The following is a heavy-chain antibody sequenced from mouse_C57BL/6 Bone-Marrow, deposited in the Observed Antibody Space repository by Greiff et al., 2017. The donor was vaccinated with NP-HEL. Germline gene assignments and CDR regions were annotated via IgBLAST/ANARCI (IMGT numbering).Heavy chain of an antibody. V-gene: IGHV1-9*01. CDR2: ILPGSGST. Sequence: VQLQQSGAELMKPGASVKLSCKATGYTFTGYWIEWVKQRPGHGLEWIGEILPGSGSTNYNEKFKGKATFTADTSSNTAYMQLSSLTTEDSAIYYCARYLYCGSSYGAWFAYWGQGTLVTVSA. D-gene: IGHD1-1*01. CDR1: GYTFTGYW. CDR3: ARYLYCGSSYGAWFAY. J-gene: IGHJ3*01.